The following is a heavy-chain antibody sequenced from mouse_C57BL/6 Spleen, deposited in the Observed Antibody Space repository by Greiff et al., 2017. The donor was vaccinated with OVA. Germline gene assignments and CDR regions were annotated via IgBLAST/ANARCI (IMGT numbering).Heavy chain of an antibody. J-gene: IGHJ2*01. D-gene: IGHD2-1*01. CDR3: TKGDYGNTAFDY. V-gene: IGHV1-5*01. Sequence: EVQLQQSGTVLARPGASVKMSCKTSGYTFTSYWMHWVKQRPGQGLEWIGAIYPGNSDTSYNQKFKGKAKLTAVTSASTAYMELSSLTNEDSAVYYCTKGDYGNTAFDYWGQCTTLTVSS. CDR1: GYTFTSYW. CDR2: IYPGNSDT.